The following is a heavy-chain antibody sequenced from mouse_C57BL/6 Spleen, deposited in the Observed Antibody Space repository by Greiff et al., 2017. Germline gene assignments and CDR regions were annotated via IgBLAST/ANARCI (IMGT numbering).Heavy chain of an antibody. Sequence: QVQLQQPGAELVKPGASVKLSCKASGYTFTSYWMHWVKQRPGQGLEWIGMIHPNSGSTNYNEKFKSTATLTVDKSSSTAYMQLSSLTSEDSAVYYCARSGNWDVDYFDDWGQGTTLTVSS. D-gene: IGHD4-1*01. CDR3: ARSGNWDVDYFDD. V-gene: IGHV1-64*01. CDR2: IHPNSGST. J-gene: IGHJ2*01. CDR1: GYTFTSYW.